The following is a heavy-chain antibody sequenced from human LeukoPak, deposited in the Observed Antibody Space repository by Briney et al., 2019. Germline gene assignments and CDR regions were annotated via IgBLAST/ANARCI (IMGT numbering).Heavy chain of an antibody. J-gene: IGHJ3*02. CDR1: GGSINSYY. CDR2: IYDSGST. V-gene: IGHV4-59*01. D-gene: IGHD3-22*01. CDR3: ACLTTADAFDI. Sequence: KPSETPSLTCTVSGGSINSYYWSWIRQPPGKGLEWIGYIYDSGSTNYNPSLKSRVTISVDTSKNQFSLKLSSVTAADTAVYYCACLTTADAFDIWGQGTMVTVSS.